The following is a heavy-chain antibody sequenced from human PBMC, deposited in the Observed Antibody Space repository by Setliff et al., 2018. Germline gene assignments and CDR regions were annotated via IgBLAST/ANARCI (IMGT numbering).Heavy chain of an antibody. CDR3: GSRQFPGGGNYYYFMDV. D-gene: IGHD1-1*01. Sequence: ASVKVSCKTSGYTFSDYYVHWVRQAPGQGLEWMGGIMPVFGTPDYAQKFEGRVTISADETTTTAYLELSSLRSEDTGVYYCGSRQFPGGGNYYYFMDVWGKGTTVTVSS. CDR1: GYTFSDYY. V-gene: IGHV1-69*13. J-gene: IGHJ6*03. CDR2: IMPVFGTP.